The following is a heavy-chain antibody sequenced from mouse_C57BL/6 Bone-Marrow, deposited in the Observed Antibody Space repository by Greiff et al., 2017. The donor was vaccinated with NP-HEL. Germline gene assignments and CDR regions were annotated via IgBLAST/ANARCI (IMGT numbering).Heavy chain of an antibody. D-gene: IGHD2-2*01. V-gene: IGHV14-4*01. Sequence: VQLQQSGAELVRPGASVKLSCTASGFNIKDDYMHWVKQRPEQGLEWIGWIDPENGDTEYASKFQGKATITADTSSNTAYLQLSSLTSEDTAVYYCARGYGYDEGTWFAYWGQGTLVTVSA. CDR3: ARGYGYDEGTWFAY. J-gene: IGHJ3*01. CDR1: GFNIKDDY. CDR2: IDPENGDT.